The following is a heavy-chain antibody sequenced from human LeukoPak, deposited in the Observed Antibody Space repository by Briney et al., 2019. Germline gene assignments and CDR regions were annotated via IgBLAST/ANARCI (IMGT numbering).Heavy chain of an antibody. V-gene: IGHV4-38-2*02. CDR3: AGGSAAAAIIL. D-gene: IGHD6-13*01. CDR1: GYSISSGYY. J-gene: IGHJ4*02. Sequence: PETLSLTCTVSGYSISSGYYWGWIRQPPGKGLGWIGIIYHSGSTYYNPSPKSRVTISVDTFKNQFCLKLSSVTDAGTAVYYCAGGSAAAAIILWGQGTLVTVSS. CDR2: IYHSGST.